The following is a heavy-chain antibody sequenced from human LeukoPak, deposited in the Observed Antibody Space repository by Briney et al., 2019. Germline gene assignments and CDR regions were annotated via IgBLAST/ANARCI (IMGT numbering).Heavy chain of an antibody. D-gene: IGHD1-1*01. CDR1: GYTFTSYD. CDR3: ATWRGWEFRFDP. J-gene: IGHJ5*02. V-gene: IGHV1-8*01. Sequence: GASVTVSCKASGYTFTSYDINWVRQATGQGLEWMGWMNPNSGNTGYAQKFQDRVTMTRNTSISTAYMELSSLRSEDTAVYYCATWRGWEFRFDPWGQGTLVTVSS. CDR2: MNPNSGNT.